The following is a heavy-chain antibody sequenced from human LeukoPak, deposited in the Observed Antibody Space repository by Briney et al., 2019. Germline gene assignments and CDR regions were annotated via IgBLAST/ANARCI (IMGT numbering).Heavy chain of an antibody. J-gene: IGHJ4*02. D-gene: IGHD3-10*01. CDR1: GFTFSRYS. Sequence: GGSLRLSCAASGFTFSRYSMNWVRQAPGKGLEWVSYISSSSSTIYYADSVNGRFTISRDNAKNSLYLQMNSLRAEDTAVYYYARERGPFGDYWGQGTLVTVSS. V-gene: IGHV3-48*01. CDR3: ARERGPFGDY. CDR2: ISSSSSTI.